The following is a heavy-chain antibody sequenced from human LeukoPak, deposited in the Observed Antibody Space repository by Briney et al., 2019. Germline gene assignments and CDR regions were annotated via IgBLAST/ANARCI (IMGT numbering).Heavy chain of an antibody. CDR2: IYYSGST. Sequence: SETLSLTCTVSGGSISSSSYYWGWIRQPPGKGLEWIGSIYYSGSTYYNPSLESRVTISVDTSKNQFSLKLSSVTAADTAVYYCARYGVDFDYWGQGTLVTVSS. J-gene: IGHJ4*02. CDR1: GGSISSSSYY. CDR3: ARYGVDFDY. V-gene: IGHV4-39*07. D-gene: IGHD4-17*01.